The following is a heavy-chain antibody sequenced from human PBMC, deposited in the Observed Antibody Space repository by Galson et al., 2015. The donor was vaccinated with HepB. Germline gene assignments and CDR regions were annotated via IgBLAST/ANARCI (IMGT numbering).Heavy chain of an antibody. CDR2: INPNSGGT. J-gene: IGHJ6*02. CDR1: GYTFTGYY. V-gene: IGHV1-2*02. Sequence: SVKVSCKASGYTFTGYYMHWVRQAPGQGLEWMGWINPNSGGTNYAQKFQGRVTMTRDTSISTAYMELSRLRSDDTAVYYCARQGGELSLYYYYGMDVWGQGTTVTVSS. D-gene: IGHD3-16*02. CDR3: ARQGGELSLYYYYGMDV.